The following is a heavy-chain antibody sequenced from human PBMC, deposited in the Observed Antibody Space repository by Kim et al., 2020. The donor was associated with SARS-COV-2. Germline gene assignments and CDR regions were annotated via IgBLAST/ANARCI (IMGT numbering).Heavy chain of an antibody. Sequence: GTLTISRDNSKNTLYLQMNSLRAEDTAVYYCARDSMFTSGYYDPFYYYMDVWGKGTTVTVSS. V-gene: IGHV3-30*07. D-gene: IGHD3-16*01. J-gene: IGHJ6*03. CDR3: ARDSMFTSGYYDPFYYYMDV.